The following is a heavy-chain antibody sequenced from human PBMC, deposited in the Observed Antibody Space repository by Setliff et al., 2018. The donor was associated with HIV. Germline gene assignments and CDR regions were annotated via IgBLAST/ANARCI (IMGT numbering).Heavy chain of an antibody. CDR1: GYSISSGYY. CDR3: ARAAAGPVDY. V-gene: IGHV4-38-2*02. CDR2: IYHSGST. Sequence: LSLTCTVSGYSISSGYYWGWIRQPPGKGLEWIGSIYHSGSTYYNPSLKSRVTISVDTSKNQFSLKLSSVTAADTAVYYCARAAAGPVDYWGQGTLVTVSS. J-gene: IGHJ4*02. D-gene: IGHD6-13*01.